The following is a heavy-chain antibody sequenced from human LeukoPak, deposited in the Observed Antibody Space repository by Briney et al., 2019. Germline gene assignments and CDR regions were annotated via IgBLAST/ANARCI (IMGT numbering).Heavy chain of an antibody. CDR1: GYTLTELS. CDR2: FDPEDGET. D-gene: IGHD6-25*01. J-gene: IGHJ4*02. Sequence: ASVKVSCKVSGYTLTELSMHWVRQAPGKGLEWMGGFDPEDGETIYARKFQGRVTITADESTSTAYMELSSLRSEDTAVYYCASGHHGYWGQGTLVTVSS. V-gene: IGHV1-24*01. CDR3: ASGHHGY.